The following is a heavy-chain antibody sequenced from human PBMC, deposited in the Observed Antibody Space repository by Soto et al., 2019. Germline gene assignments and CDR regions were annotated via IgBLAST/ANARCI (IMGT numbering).Heavy chain of an antibody. J-gene: IGHJ4*02. CDR1: AFTFSRYW. CDR3: ARVDYSGGCIFAY. D-gene: IGHD1-26*01. V-gene: IGHV3-7*01. CDR2: IKEDGSER. Sequence: EVQLVESGGDLVQPGGSLRLSCAASAFTFSRYWMSWVRQLPGRGLERVANIKEDGSERYYVDSVKGRFTISRANAINSLFLQINSVRAADTAVYFCARVDYSGGCIFAYWGRGTRVTVSS.